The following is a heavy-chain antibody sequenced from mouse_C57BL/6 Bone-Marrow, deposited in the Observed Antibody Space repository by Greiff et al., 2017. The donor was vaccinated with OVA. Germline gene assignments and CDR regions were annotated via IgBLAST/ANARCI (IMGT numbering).Heavy chain of an antibody. CDR3: ARSLNY. CDR2: INPGSGGT. CDR1: GYAFTNYL. Sequence: LMESGAELVRPGTSVKVSCKASGYAFTNYLIEWVKQRPGQGLEWIGVINPGSGGTNYNEKFKGKATLTADKSSSTAYMQLSSLTSEDSAVYFCARSLNYWGQGTTLTVSS. V-gene: IGHV1-54*01. J-gene: IGHJ2*01.